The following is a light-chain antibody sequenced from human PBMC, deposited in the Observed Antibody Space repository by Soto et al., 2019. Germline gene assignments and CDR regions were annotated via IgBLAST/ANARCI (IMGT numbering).Light chain of an antibody. J-gene: IGKJ2*01. CDR1: QSVSSN. CDR2: DAS. Sequence: ENMLTHSPATLSEYPRKRATLSCRASQSVSSNLAWYQQKPGQAPCLRIYDASNSASGIPARFSGSGSGTEFTLTNSSLQSEDFAVYNCQRYNKWPRTFGQGAKV. V-gene: IGKV3D-15*01. CDR3: QRYNKWPRT.